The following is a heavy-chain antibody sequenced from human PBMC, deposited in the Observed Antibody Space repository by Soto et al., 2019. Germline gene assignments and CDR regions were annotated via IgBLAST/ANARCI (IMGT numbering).Heavy chain of an antibody. CDR2: IHYDGRT. V-gene: IGHV4-39*02. CDR1: GGSISGTNEY. J-gene: IGHJ1*01. D-gene: IGHD3-10*01. CDR3: ARTYFGSGSYSF. Sequence: QLQLQESGPGLVEPSETLSLTCTVSGGSISGTNEYWGWIRQPPGKGLEWIASIHYDGRTYYTPYLKSRLTISEDTSKNHFSLNLSSVAASDSAVYYCARTYFGSGSYSFWGQGTLVIVSS.